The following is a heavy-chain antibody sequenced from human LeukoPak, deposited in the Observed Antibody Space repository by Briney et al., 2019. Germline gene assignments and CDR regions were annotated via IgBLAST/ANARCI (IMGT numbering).Heavy chain of an antibody. CDR3: ARSNQADDY. CDR2: INPGGSSI. D-gene: IGHD1-14*01. CDR1: GFTFSSYW. J-gene: IGHJ4*02. Sequence: HSGGSLRLSCAASGFTFSSYWMHWVRQVPGKGLVWVARINPGGSSITYADSVKGRFTISRDNAKNTLYLQMDSLRAEDTGVYYCARSNQADDYWGRGTLVTVSS. V-gene: IGHV3-74*01.